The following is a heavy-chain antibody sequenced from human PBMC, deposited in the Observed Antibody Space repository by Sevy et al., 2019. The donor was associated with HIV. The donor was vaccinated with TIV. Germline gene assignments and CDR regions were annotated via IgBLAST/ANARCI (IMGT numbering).Heavy chain of an antibody. CDR2: ISYDGINK. Sequence: GGSLRLSCAASGFSFSNYAMHWVRQSPGKGLEWVAMISYDGINKDYADSVKGRFTLSRDNSKNTLFLQMNSLRAEDTAVYYCAKDIVVEVGEAFDIWGQGIMVTVSS. CDR1: GFSFSNYA. V-gene: IGHV3-30*04. CDR3: AKDIVVEVGEAFDI. D-gene: IGHD2-21*01. J-gene: IGHJ3*02.